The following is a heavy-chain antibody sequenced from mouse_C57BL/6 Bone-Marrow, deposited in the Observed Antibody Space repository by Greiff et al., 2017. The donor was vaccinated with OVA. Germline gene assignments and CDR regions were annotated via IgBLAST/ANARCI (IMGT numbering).Heavy chain of an antibody. CDR3: ARNAYYSNYDYYAMDY. V-gene: IGHV3-6*01. CDR1: GYSITSGYY. CDR2: ISYDGSN. Sequence: EVKLQESGPGLVKPSQSLSLTRSVTGYSITSGYYWNWIRQFPGNKLEWMGYISYDGSNNYNPSLKNRISITRDTSKNQFFLKLNSVTTEDTATYYCARNAYYSNYDYYAMDYWGQGTSVTVSS. J-gene: IGHJ4*01. D-gene: IGHD2-5*01.